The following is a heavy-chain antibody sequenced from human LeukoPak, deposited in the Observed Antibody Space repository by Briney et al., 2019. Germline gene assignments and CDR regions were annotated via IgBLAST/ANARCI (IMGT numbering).Heavy chain of an antibody. CDR3: AREEYSSGWLIDY. Sequence: KPSETLSLTCTVSGGSGSRGSYYWSWIRQPAGKGLEWIGRIYTSGSTNYSPSLKSRVTISVDTSKSQLSLKLSSVTAADTAVYYCAREEYSSGWLIDYWGQGTLVTVSS. CDR1: GGSGSRGSYY. D-gene: IGHD6-19*01. V-gene: IGHV4-61*10. CDR2: IYTSGST. J-gene: IGHJ4*02.